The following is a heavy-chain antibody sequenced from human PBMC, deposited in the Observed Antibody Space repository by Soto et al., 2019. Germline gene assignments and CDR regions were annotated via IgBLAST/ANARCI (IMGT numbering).Heavy chain of an antibody. CDR1: GGSVSSGSYY. CDR3: ARLSTLFAHPYFDY. D-gene: IGHD2-21*01. J-gene: IGHJ4*02. V-gene: IGHV4-61*01. Sequence: SETLSLTCAVYGGSVSSGSYYWSWIRQPPGKGLEWIGYIYYSGSTNYNPSLKSRVTISVDTPKNQFSLKLSSVTAADTAVYYCARLSTLFAHPYFDYWGQGTLVTVSS. CDR2: IYYSGST.